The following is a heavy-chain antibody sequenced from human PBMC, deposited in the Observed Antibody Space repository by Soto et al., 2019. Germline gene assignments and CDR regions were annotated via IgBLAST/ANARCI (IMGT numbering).Heavy chain of an antibody. CDR3: ARGQRGFNYYGMDI. V-gene: IGHV3-74*01. CDR1: GFTFSSYW. Sequence: PGGSLRLSCAASGFTFSSYWMHWVRQTPGKGLLWVSRMYRDGMSTDYADSVKGRFTISRDNAKNTLYLQMNSLRAEDTAVYYCARGQRGFNYYGMDIWGQGTTVTVSS. J-gene: IGHJ6*02. CDR2: MYRDGMST.